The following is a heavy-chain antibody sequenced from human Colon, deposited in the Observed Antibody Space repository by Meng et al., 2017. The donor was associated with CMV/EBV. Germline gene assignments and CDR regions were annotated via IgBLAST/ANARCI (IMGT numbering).Heavy chain of an antibody. D-gene: IGHD3-16*01. V-gene: IGHV3-11*05. Sequence: QVQRGQSGGGLGEPGGALRLSWAASGFIFSDYYMTWIREAPGKGLEWVSYISPTGSDTNYADSVRGRFTISRDNAKNSLFLQMSSLTAEDTAVYYCVKGHTMINPWGQGTLVTVSS. J-gene: IGHJ5*02. CDR3: VKGHTMINP. CDR2: ISPTGSDT. CDR1: GFIFSDYY.